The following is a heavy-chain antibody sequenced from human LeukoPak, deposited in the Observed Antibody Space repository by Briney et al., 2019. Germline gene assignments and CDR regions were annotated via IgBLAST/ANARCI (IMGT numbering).Heavy chain of an antibody. CDR1: GDSINDYY. CDR3: ARHAGFGSGYYHDAFDI. J-gene: IGHJ3*02. CDR2: IYYSGST. D-gene: IGHD3-22*01. V-gene: IGHV4-59*08. Sequence: SETLSLTCTVSGDSINDYYWSWIRQPPGNRLEWIGWIYYSGSTMYSPSLESRVTISLDTTRTQFSLDLNSVIAADTAVYYCARHAGFGSGYYHDAFDIWGQGSMVIVSS.